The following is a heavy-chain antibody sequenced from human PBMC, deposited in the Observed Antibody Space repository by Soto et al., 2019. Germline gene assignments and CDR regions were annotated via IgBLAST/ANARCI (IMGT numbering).Heavy chain of an antibody. Sequence: SETLSLTCAVSGYSISSSNWWGWIRQPPGKGLEWIGYIYYSGTTYYNPSLKSRLTISVDTSKNQFSLKLSSVTAADTAVYYCARRTRYDYVWGKQYYFDYWGQGTLVTVSS. J-gene: IGHJ4*02. CDR1: GYSISSSNW. CDR3: ARRTRYDYVWGKQYYFDY. CDR2: IYYSGTT. D-gene: IGHD3-16*01. V-gene: IGHV4-28*01.